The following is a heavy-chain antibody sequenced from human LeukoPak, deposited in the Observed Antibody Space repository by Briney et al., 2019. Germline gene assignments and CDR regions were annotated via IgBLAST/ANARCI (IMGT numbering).Heavy chain of an antibody. CDR2: ISSSSSYI. D-gene: IGHD2/OR15-2a*01. CDR1: GFTFSSYS. Sequence: PGGSLRLSCAASGFTFSSYSMNWVRQAPGKGLEWVSSISSSSSYIYYADSVKGRFTISRDNSKNTLYLQMNSLRAEDTAVYFCARKHLQTPFVFLDVWGQGTTVTVSS. J-gene: IGHJ6*02. CDR3: ARKHLQTPFVFLDV. V-gene: IGHV3-21*04.